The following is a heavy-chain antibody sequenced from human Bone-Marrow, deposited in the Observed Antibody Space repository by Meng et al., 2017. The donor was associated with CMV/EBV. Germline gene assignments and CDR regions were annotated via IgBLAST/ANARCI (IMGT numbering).Heavy chain of an antibody. CDR3: ARVPYDFWSGYYGDYFDY. Sequence: SETLSLTCTVSGGSVSSGSYYWSWIRQPPGKGLEWIGYIYYSGSTNYNPSLKSRVTISVDTSKNQFSLKLSSVTAADTAVYYCARVPYDFWSGYYGDYFDYWGQGTPVTSPQ. J-gene: IGHJ4*02. CDR1: GGSVSSGSYY. V-gene: IGHV4-61*01. D-gene: IGHD3-3*01. CDR2: IYYSGST.